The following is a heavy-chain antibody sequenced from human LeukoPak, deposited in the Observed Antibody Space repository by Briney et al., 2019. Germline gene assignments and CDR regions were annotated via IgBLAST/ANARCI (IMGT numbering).Heavy chain of an antibody. Sequence: PSETLSLTCTVSGGSISSYYWSWIRQPPGKGLELIGYIYYSGSTNYNPSLKSRVTISVDTSKNQFSLKLSSVTAADTAVYYCARAATGPLPNYYYYYGMDVWGQGTTVTVSS. CDR2: IYYSGST. J-gene: IGHJ6*02. CDR3: ARAATGPLPNYYYYYGMDV. CDR1: GGSISSYY. D-gene: IGHD1-1*01. V-gene: IGHV4-59*01.